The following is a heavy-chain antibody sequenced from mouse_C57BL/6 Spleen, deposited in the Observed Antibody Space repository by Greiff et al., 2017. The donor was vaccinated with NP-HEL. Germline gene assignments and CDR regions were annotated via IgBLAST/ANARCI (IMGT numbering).Heavy chain of an antibody. D-gene: IGHD1-1*01. Sequence: EVQLQQSGPELVKPGASVKISCKASGYTFTDYYMNWVKQSHGKSLEWIGDINPNNGGTSYNQKFKGKATLTVDKSSSTAYMELRSLTSEDSAVYYCARSEGYYGSSSGYFDVWGTGTTVTVSS. CDR1: GYTFTDYY. J-gene: IGHJ1*03. V-gene: IGHV1-26*01. CDR2: INPNNGGT. CDR3: ARSEGYYGSSSGYFDV.